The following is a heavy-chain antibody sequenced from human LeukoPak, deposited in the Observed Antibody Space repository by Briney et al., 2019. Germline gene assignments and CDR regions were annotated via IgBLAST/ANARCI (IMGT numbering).Heavy chain of an antibody. V-gene: IGHV3-23*01. CDR1: GFTFAKYA. CDR2: VSGSGGFT. D-gene: IGHD3-3*01. J-gene: IGHJ4*02. CDR3: AKDPYSDFWSGYYFFDY. Sequence: GSLRLSCAASGFTFAKYAMSWVRQAPGKGLEWVSGVSGSGGFTYYADSVKGRFTISRDNSKNTLYMQMSSLRAGDTALYYCAKDPYSDFWSGYYFFDYWGQGTLATVSS.